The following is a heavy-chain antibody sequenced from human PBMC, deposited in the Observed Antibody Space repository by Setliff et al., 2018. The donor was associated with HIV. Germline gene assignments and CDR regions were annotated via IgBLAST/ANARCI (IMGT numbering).Heavy chain of an antibody. V-gene: IGHV3-74*01. CDR1: GFSFSSYW. CDR2: INNDATIT. D-gene: IGHD3-10*01. Sequence: PGGSLRLSCEASGFSFSSYWMNWVRQAPGKGLMWVSHINNDATITNYADSVKGRFTISRDSRTNSLYLQMNSLRADDTAVYYCVKFPVFKWFGARQGWFDLWGQGTQVTVSS. CDR3: VKFPVFKWFGARQGWFDL. J-gene: IGHJ5*02.